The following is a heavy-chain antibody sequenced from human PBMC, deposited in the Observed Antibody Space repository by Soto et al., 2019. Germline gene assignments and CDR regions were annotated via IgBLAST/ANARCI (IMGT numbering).Heavy chain of an antibody. J-gene: IGHJ5*02. Sequence: QVQLVQSGAEVKKPGSSVKVSCKASGGTFSSYAISWVRQAPGQGLEWMGEIIPIFGTANYAQKFQGRVRITGXASXSXAYMELSSLRSEDTAVYYCARDRGPSSGYYPYWFDPWGQGTLVTVSS. D-gene: IGHD3-22*01. CDR2: IIPIFGTA. CDR1: GGTFSSYA. V-gene: IGHV1-69*12. CDR3: ARDRGPSSGYYPYWFDP.